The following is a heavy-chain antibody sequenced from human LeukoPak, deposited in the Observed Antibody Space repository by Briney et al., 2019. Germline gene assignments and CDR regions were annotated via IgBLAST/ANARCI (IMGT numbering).Heavy chain of an antibody. V-gene: IGHV3-48*03. D-gene: IGHD3-10*01. CDR3: ARDKWIRGSYYFDY. J-gene: IGHJ4*02. CDR2: ISSGGSNI. Sequence: GGSLRLSCEASGFTFSNFEMNWVRQAPGKGLEWVSYISSGGSNIYYADSVKGRFTISRDNAKNSLSLQLNSLRAEDTAVYYCARDKWIRGSYYFDYWGQGTLVTVSS. CDR1: GFTFSNFE.